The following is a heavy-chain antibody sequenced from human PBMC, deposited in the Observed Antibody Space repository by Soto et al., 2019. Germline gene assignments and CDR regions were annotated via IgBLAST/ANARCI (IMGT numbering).Heavy chain of an antibody. D-gene: IGHD4-17*01. CDR1: GGSISSGNYY. J-gene: IGHJ5*02. CDR2: IYHSGST. CDR3: AREYGDPFPSNWFDP. Sequence: QVQLQESGPGLVKPSQTLSLTCTVSGGSISSGNYYWSWLRQHPGKGLERIGYIYHSGSTYYNPSLKSRVTISVDTSKNQFSLKLSSVTAADTAIYYCAREYGDPFPSNWFDPWGQGTLVTVSS. V-gene: IGHV4-31*03.